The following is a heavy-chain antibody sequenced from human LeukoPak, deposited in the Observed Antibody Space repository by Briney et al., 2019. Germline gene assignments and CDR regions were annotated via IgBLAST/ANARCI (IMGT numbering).Heavy chain of an antibody. CDR1: GFAFSRYG. CDR2: ISYDGSYI. J-gene: IGHJ4*02. V-gene: IGHV3-30*03. Sequence: GSSLRLSCVASGFAFSRYGMHWVRQAPGKGLEWVAVISYDGSYIDYADSVKGRLTISRDNAENSLYLQMNSLRAEDTAVYYCARGHYYGSGPYVFWGQGTLVTVSS. CDR3: ARGHYYGSGPYVF. D-gene: IGHD3-10*01.